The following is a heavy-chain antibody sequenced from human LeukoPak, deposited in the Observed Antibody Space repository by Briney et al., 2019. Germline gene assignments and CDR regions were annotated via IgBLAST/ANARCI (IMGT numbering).Heavy chain of an antibody. V-gene: IGHV3-23*01. Sequence: GGFLRLSCAASGFTFTSYAMTWVRQAPGKGLEWVSSITDSGGTTYYADSVKGRFTISRDNYKNTLYLQMNSLRVEDTAVYYCARDPNGNYVGAFDFQRWGQGTLVTVSS. CDR3: ARDPNGNYVGAFDFQR. CDR2: ITDSGGTT. J-gene: IGHJ1*01. D-gene: IGHD4-17*01. CDR1: GFTFTSYA.